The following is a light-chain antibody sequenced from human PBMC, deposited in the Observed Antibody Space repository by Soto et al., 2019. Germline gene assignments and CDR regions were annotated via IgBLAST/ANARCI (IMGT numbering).Light chain of an antibody. Sequence: EIVLTQSPATLSLSPGERATLSCRASQSVSSYLAWYQQKPGQAPRILIYDASNRATGIPARFSGSGSGTDFTLTISSLEPEDFAVYYCQQYDAWPLTFGGGTKV. J-gene: IGKJ4*01. V-gene: IGKV3-11*01. CDR1: QSVSSY. CDR3: QQYDAWPLT. CDR2: DAS.